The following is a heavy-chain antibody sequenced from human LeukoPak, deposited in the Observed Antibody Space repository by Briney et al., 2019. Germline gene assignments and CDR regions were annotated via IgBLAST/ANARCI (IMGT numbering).Heavy chain of an antibody. CDR2: IIPILGIA. CDR1: GGTFSSYA. V-gene: IGHV1-69*04. J-gene: IGHJ4*02. D-gene: IGHD6-13*01. Sequence: SVKVSCKASGGTFSSYAISWVRQAPGQGLEWMGRIIPILGIANYAQKFQGRVTITADKSTSTAYMELSSLRSEDTAVYYCASDSSSWYFDYWGQGTLVTVSS. CDR3: ASDSSSWYFDY.